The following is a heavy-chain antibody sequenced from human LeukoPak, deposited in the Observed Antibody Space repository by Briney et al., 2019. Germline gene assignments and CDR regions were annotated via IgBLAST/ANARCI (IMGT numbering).Heavy chain of an antibody. CDR1: GYTFTSYD. J-gene: IGHJ4*02. CDR2: INPNSGGT. V-gene: IGHV1-2*02. Sequence: ASVKVSCKASGYTFTSYDINWVRQATGQGLEWMGWINPNSGGTNYAQKFQGRVTMTRDTSISTAYMELSRLRSDDTAVYYCARAVRTYYYDSSGYYTNWGQGTLVTVSS. D-gene: IGHD3-22*01. CDR3: ARAVRTYYYDSSGYYTN.